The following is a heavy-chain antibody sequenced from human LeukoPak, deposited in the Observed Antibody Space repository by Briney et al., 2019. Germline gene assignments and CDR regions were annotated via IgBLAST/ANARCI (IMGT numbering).Heavy chain of an antibody. Sequence: GGSLRLSCAASGFTFSNYGMHWVRQAPGKGLAWVGFIRSKAYGGTTEYAASVKGRFTISRDDSKSIAYLQMNSLKTEDTAVYYCTRALVDTAMVTNYYYGMDVWGQGTTVTVSS. V-gene: IGHV3-49*04. CDR2: IRSKAYGGTT. D-gene: IGHD5-18*01. CDR1: GFTFSNYG. CDR3: TRALVDTAMVTNYYYGMDV. J-gene: IGHJ6*02.